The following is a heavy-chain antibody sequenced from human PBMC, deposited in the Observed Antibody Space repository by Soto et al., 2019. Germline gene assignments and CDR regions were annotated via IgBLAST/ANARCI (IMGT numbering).Heavy chain of an antibody. V-gene: IGHV4-31*03. J-gene: IGHJ5*02. Sequence: SETLSLTCTVSGGSISSGGYYWSWIRQHPGKGLEWIGYIYYSGSTYYNPSLKSRVTISVDTSKNQFSLKLSSVTAADTAVYYCARSPTYYYDSSGYWFDPWGQGTLVTVSS. CDR1: GGSISSGGYY. CDR2: IYYSGST. D-gene: IGHD3-22*01. CDR3: ARSPTYYYDSSGYWFDP.